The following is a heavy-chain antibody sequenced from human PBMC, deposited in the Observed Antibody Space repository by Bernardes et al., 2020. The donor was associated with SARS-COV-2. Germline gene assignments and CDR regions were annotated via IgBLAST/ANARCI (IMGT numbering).Heavy chain of an antibody. V-gene: IGHV3-23*01. J-gene: IGHJ4*02. CDR1: GFTFNMYA. Sequence: GGSLRLSCTVSGFTFNMYAISWVRQAPGKGLEWVSTITSDYTTKYADSVKGRFTISRDNSRDTMSLQMNNLRDGDTAVYYCAKLRGSGAYYFDFWGQGTLVSVSS. CDR3: AKLRGSGAYYFDF. D-gene: IGHD3-16*01. CDR2: ITSDYTT.